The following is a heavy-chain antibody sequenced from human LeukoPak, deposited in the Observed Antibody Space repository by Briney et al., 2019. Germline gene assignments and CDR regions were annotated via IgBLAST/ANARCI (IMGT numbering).Heavy chain of an antibody. CDR2: ILPIFGTA. J-gene: IGHJ4*02. V-gene: IGHV1-69*13. CDR3: ARSFHSSGWYHDY. Sequence: ASVKVSCKASGGTFSTYAISWVRQAPGQGLEWMGGILPIFGTANYAPEFRGRVTITADESTSTAYMELSSLRSEDTAVYYCARSFHSSGWYHDYWGQGTLVTVSS. D-gene: IGHD6-19*01. CDR1: GGTFSTYA.